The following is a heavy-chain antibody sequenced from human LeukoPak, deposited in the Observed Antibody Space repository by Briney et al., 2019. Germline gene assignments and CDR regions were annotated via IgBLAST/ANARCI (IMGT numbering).Heavy chain of an antibody. J-gene: IGHJ2*01. CDR2: INPNSGGT. Sequence: ASVKVSCKASGYTFTGYYMHWVRHAPGQGLEWMGWINPNSGGTNYAQKFQGRVTMTRDTSIRTAYMELSRLRSDDTAVYYCAGGDYDYGDYGHWYFELWGRGTLVTVSS. V-gene: IGHV1-2*02. CDR1: GYTFTGYY. D-gene: IGHD4-17*01. CDR3: AGGDYDYGDYGHWYFEL.